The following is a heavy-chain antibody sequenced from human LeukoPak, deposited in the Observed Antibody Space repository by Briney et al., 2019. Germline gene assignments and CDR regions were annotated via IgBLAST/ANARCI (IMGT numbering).Heavy chain of an antibody. D-gene: IGHD2-2*01. Sequence: ASVKVSCKASGYIFTSYPIHWVRQAPGQRLEWMGWVNAGNGNTKYSQKFQGRVTITRDTSASTAYMELSSLRSEDTAVYYCASTLGYCSSTSCDLPTGYWGQGTLVTVSS. CDR2: VNAGNGNT. J-gene: IGHJ4*02. CDR1: GYIFTSYP. V-gene: IGHV1-3*01. CDR3: ASTLGYCSSTSCDLPTGY.